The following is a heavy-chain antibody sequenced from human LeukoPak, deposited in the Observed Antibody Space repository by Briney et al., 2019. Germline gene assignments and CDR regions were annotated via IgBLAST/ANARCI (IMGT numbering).Heavy chain of an antibody. CDR2: INQDGSLI. CDR1: GFTFRKYW. J-gene: IGHJ4*02. Sequence: GGSLRLSCEPSGFTFRKYWMSWVRQAPGKGLEWVANINQDGSLIHYVDSVKGRFTISRDNAKNSLYLQMNSLRGEDTALYYCARDLVGVLDYWGQGTLVTVSS. V-gene: IGHV3-7*04. D-gene: IGHD2-8*02. CDR3: ARDLVGVLDY.